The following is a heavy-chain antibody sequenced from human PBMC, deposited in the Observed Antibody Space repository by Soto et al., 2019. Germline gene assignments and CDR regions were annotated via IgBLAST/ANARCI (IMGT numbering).Heavy chain of an antibody. D-gene: IGHD2-2*01. CDR1: AFTFRNYW. CDR3: ARASSSTSGAIDY. V-gene: IGHV3-7*04. J-gene: IGHJ4*02. Sequence: EVQLVESGGGLVQPGGSLRLSCAASAFTFRNYWMSWVREAPGKGLECVAKIKEDGSEKYYVDSVKGRFTISRDNAKNSVYLQMNSLTVEDTAMYYCARASSSTSGAIDYWGQGSLLTVSS. CDR2: IKEDGSEK.